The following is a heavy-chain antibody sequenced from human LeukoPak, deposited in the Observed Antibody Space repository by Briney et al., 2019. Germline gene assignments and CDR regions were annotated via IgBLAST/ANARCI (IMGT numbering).Heavy chain of an antibody. V-gene: IGHV3-23*01. CDR1: GFTFSSYA. Sequence: GGSLRLSCAASGFTFSSYAMSWVRQAPGKGLEWVSAISGSGDSAYYADSVKGRFTISRDNSKNTLYLQMNSLRAEDTAVYYCAKDPMVYPRHYFDYWGQGTLVTVSS. CDR2: ISGSGDSA. J-gene: IGHJ4*02. D-gene: IGHD2-8*01. CDR3: AKDPMVYPRHYFDY.